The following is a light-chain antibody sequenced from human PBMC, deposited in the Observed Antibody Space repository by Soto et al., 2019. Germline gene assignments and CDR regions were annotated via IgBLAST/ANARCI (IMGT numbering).Light chain of an antibody. CDR1: SSDVGSYNL. Sequence: QSALTQPASVSGSPGQSITISCTGTSSDVGSYNLVSWYQQYPGKAPKLMIYEGSKRPSGVSNRFSGSKSGNTASLTISGLQAEDEADYYCCSYAGSSASFGGGTKVTVL. V-gene: IGLV2-23*01. J-gene: IGLJ2*01. CDR3: CSYAGSSAS. CDR2: EGS.